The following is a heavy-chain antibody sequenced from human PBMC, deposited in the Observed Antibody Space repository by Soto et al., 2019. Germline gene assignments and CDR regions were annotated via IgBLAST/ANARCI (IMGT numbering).Heavy chain of an antibody. J-gene: IGHJ6*02. D-gene: IGHD3-22*01. V-gene: IGHV4-34*01. CDR1: GGSFSGYY. Sequence: SETLSLTCAVYGGSFSGYYWSWIRQPPGKGLEWIGEINHSGSTNYNPSLKSRVTISVDTSKNQFSLKLSSVTAADTAVYYCARGKTRYYDSSGYYPSNYGKDVWGQGTTVTVSS. CDR3: ARGKTRYYDSSGYYPSNYGKDV. CDR2: INHSGST.